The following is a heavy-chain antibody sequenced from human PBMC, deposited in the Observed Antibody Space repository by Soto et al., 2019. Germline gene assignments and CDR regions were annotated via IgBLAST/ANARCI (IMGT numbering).Heavy chain of an antibody. CDR2: IFWDDDK. CDR1: GFSVTSDGVG. J-gene: IGHJ4*02. CDR3: ALLNDGDYTV. V-gene: IGHV2-5*02. D-gene: IGHD4-17*01. Sequence: QITFKESGPTLVKPKQTLALTCTFSGFSVTSDGVGVGWIRQPPGKALEWLAVIFWDDDKRYSPSLESRLSIARDTSKDQVFLTMTNMESVDTATYYCALLNDGDYTVWGQGTRVTVSS.